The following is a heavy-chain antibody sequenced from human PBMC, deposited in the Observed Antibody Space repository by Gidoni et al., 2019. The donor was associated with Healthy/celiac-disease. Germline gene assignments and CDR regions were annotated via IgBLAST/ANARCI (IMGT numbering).Heavy chain of an antibody. J-gene: IGHJ6*02. D-gene: IGHD2-2*01. Sequence: EVQPVESGGGLVKPGGSLTLPCSAPGFTFSSYSISWVRQAPGKGLEGVSSISSSGSYIYNADSVKGRFTISRDSAKNSLYLQMNSLRAEDTAVYYCARDVMHYQLSYAMDVWGQGTTVTVSS. V-gene: IGHV3-21*01. CDR2: ISSSGSYI. CDR1: GFTFSSYS. CDR3: ARDVMHYQLSYAMDV.